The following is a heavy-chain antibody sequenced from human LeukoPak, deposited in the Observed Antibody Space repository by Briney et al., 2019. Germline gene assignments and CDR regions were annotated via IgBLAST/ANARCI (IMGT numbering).Heavy chain of an antibody. CDR2: IYYSGST. V-gene: IGHV4-59*12. Sequence: SETLSLTCTVSGGSISSYYWNWIRQPPGKGLEWIGYIYYSGSTYYNPSLKSRVTISVDTSKNQFSLKLSSVTAADTAVYYCARAIYGTNGVCYFCQFDYWGQGTLVTVSS. J-gene: IGHJ4*02. CDR3: ARAIYGTNGVCYFCQFDY. CDR1: GGSISSYY. D-gene: IGHD2-8*01.